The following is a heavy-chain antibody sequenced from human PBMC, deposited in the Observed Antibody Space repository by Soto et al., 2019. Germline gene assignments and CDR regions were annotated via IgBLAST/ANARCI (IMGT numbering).Heavy chain of an antibody. D-gene: IGHD6-13*01. CDR2: IYTSGST. V-gene: IGHV4-4*07. J-gene: IGHJ6*02. CDR3: ARDSSSLEDYYYGMDV. CDR1: DGSISSYY. Sequence: SETLSLTCTVSDGSISSYYWSWIRQPAGKGLEWIGRIYTSGSTNYNPSLKSRVTMSVDTSKNQFSLKLSSVTAADTAVYYCARDSSSLEDYYYGMDVWGQGTTVTVSS.